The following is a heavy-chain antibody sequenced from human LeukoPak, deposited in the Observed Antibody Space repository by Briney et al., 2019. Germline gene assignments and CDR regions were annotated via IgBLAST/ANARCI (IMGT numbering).Heavy chain of an antibody. J-gene: IGHJ5*02. CDR2: IIPIFGTA. CDR1: GGTFSSYA. Sequence: SVKVSCKASGGTFSSYAISWVRQAPGQGLEWMGGIIPIFGTANYAQKFQGRVTITTDESTSTAYMELSSLRSEDTAVHYCARDADCYDSSGYYERWFDPWGQGTLVTVST. D-gene: IGHD3-22*01. V-gene: IGHV1-69*05. CDR3: ARDADCYDSSGYYERWFDP.